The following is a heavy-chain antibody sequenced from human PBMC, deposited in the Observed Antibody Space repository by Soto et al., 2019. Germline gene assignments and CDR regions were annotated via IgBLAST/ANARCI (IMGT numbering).Heavy chain of an antibody. J-gene: IGHJ4*02. Sequence: PWETLRLSCAASGFTLTRYSMNWVRQAPGKGLEWVSSISSTTNYIYYGDSMKGRFTISRDNAKNSLYLEMNSLRAEDTAVYYCARESEDLTSNFDYWGQGTLVTVSS. V-gene: IGHV3-21*06. CDR3: ARESEDLTSNFDY. CDR1: GFTLTRYS. CDR2: ISSTTNYI.